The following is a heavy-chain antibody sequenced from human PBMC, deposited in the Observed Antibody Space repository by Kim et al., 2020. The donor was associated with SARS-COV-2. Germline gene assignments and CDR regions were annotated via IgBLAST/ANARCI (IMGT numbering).Heavy chain of an antibody. J-gene: IGHJ3*02. Sequence: GGSLRLSCAGSGLTLSSFWMDWVRQTPGKGLEWVSRMRGDGRNTAYADSVKGRCTISGDNAKNALYLQMNSLRVEDTAVYYCTIERAGTFDIWGRGTLITVSS. V-gene: IGHV3-74*01. CDR1: GLTLSSFW. CDR2: MRGDGRNT. D-gene: IGHD6-13*01. CDR3: TIERAGTFDI.